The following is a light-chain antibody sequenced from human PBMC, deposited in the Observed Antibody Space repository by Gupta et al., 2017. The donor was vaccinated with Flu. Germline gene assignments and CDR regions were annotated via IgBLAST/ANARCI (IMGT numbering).Light chain of an antibody. Sequence: NFMLTQPHSVSASPGKTVIISCTRSSGSIARNYVQWYKQRPGSSPTTVIYENNQRPSGIPDRFAGSIDSSSNSASLTISGLKTEDEADYYCQSYDPTNQVFGGGTRLTVL. CDR2: ENN. V-gene: IGLV6-57*01. CDR3: QSYDPTNQV. CDR1: SGSIARNY. J-gene: IGLJ3*02.